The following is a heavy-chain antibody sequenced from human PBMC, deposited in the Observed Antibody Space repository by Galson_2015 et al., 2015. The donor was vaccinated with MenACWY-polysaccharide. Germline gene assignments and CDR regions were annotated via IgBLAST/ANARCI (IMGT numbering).Heavy chain of an antibody. J-gene: IGHJ5*02. CDR3: AKDSTDFWSVAGRFDH. Sequence: SLRLSCAASGFTFTSYAMSWVRQAPGKGLEWVSAIRSSGTNTYYADSVKGRFTFSRDNSKNTLYLQMNSLRAEDTAVYYCAKDSTDFWSVAGRFDHWGQGTLVTVSS. CDR2: IRSSGTNT. D-gene: IGHD3-3*01. V-gene: IGHV3-23*01. CDR1: GFTFTSYA.